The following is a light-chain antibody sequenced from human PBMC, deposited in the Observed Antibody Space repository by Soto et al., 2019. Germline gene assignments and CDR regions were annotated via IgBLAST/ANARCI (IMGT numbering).Light chain of an antibody. CDR2: AAS. J-gene: IGKJ3*01. Sequence: EIVLTQSPGTLSLSPGERATLSCRASQNIGSSSLAWYQLKPGQAPRLLIYAASTRATGSPDRFSGGGSGTDFTLTISRLEPEDFAVYYCQQYGSSPFTFGPGTKVDIK. V-gene: IGKV3-20*01. CDR3: QQYGSSPFT. CDR1: QNIGSSS.